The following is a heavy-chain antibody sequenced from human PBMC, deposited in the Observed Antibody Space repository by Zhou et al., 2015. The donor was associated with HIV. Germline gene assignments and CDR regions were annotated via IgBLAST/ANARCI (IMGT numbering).Heavy chain of an antibody. CDR1: GGTFSSYA. J-gene: IGHJ4*02. CDR3: ARVPYYGSGSYYKHPIDY. CDR2: IIPIFGTA. V-gene: IGHV1-69*01. Sequence: QVQLVQSGAEVKKPGSSVKVSCKASGGTFSSYAISWVRQAPGQGLEWMGGIIPIFGTANYAQKFQGRVTITADESTSTAYMELSSLRSEDTAVYYCARVPYYGSGSYYKHPIDYWGQGTLVTVSS. D-gene: IGHD3-10*01.